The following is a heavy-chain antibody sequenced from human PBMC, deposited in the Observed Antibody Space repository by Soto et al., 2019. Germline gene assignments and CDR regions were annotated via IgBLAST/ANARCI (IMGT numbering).Heavy chain of an antibody. Sequence: GESLKISCKGSGYSFTSYWISWVRQMPGKGLEWMGRIDPSDSYTNYSPSFQGHVTISADKSISTAYLQWSSLKASDTAMYYCATLSLSDFWSGPTGNYWGQGNLVTVSS. J-gene: IGHJ4*02. CDR2: IDPSDSYT. V-gene: IGHV5-10-1*01. CDR1: GYSFTSYW. CDR3: ATLSLSDFWSGPTGNY. D-gene: IGHD3-3*01.